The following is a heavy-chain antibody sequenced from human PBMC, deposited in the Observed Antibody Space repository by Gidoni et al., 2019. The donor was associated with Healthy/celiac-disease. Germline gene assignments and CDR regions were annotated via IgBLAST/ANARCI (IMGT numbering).Heavy chain of an antibody. V-gene: IGHV5-51*03. CDR1: GDSFTSYW. CDR3: ARHSTTLEGPIDY. J-gene: IGHJ4*02. D-gene: IGHD1-1*01. Sequence: EVQLVQSGAEVKKPGESLKIYCKGAGDSFTSYWIGWVRQMPGKGLEWMGIIYPGYSDTRYSPSFQGQVTISADKSISTAYLQWSSLKASDTAMYYCARHSTTLEGPIDYWGQGTLVTVSS. CDR2: IYPGYSDT.